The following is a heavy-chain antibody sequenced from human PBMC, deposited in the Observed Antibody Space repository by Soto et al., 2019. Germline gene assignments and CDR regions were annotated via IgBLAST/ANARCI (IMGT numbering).Heavy chain of an antibody. CDR1: GFSLSTSGVG. D-gene: IGHD2-21*02. CDR3: AHKVGGDNIIDY. CDR2: IDWDDSR. Sequence: QITLKESGPTLVKPTQTLTLTCTFSGFSLSTSGVGVGWIRQPPGKALEWLAVIDWDDSRHYTPSLKSRLTFTQDTSNNQLVLTMANMDPVVTDTYCCAHKVGGDNIIDYWGQGTLVTVSS. V-gene: IGHV2-5*02. J-gene: IGHJ4*02.